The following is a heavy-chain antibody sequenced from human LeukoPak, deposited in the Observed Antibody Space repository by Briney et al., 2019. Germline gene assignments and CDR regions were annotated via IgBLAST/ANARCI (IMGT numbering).Heavy chain of an antibody. Sequence: ASVKVSCKASGGTFSSYTISWMRQAPGQGLEWMGRIIPILGIANYAQKFQGRVTITADKSTSTAYMELSSLRSEDTAVYYCARARSCGGDCYSDDYWGQGTRVTVSS. CDR2: IIPILGIA. CDR3: ARARSCGGDCYSDDY. V-gene: IGHV1-69*02. J-gene: IGHJ4*02. CDR1: GGTFSSYT. D-gene: IGHD2-21*02.